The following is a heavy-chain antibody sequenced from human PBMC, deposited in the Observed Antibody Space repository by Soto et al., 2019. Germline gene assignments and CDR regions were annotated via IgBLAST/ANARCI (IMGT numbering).Heavy chain of an antibody. CDR2: ISANNGNT. V-gene: IGHV1-18*01. CDR1: GYTFTSYG. J-gene: IGHJ5*01. D-gene: IGHD2-15*01. CDR3: ARPYSPGLFDS. Sequence: ASVKVSCKASGYTFTSYGISWVRQAPGQGLEWMGWISANNGNTKYAQNFQGRVTMTTDTSTSTAYMELRSLRSDDTAVYYCARPYSPGLFDSCGQGTLVTVSS.